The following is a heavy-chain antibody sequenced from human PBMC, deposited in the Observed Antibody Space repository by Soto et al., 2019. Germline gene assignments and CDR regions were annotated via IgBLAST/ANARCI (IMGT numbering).Heavy chain of an antibody. V-gene: IGHV4-39*01. CDR3: ARLPYSGYEFVSYYYYYMDV. CDR1: GGSISSSSYY. D-gene: IGHD5-12*01. J-gene: IGHJ6*03. CDR2: IYYSGST. Sequence: SETLSLTCTVSGGSISSSSYYWGWIRQPPGKGLEWIGSIYYSGSTYYNPSLKSRVTISVDTSKNQFSLKLSSVTAADTAVYYCARLPYSGYEFVSYYYYYMDVWGKGTTVTVSS.